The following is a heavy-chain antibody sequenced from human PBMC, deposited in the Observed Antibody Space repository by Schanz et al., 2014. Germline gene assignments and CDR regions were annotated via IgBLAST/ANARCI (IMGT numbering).Heavy chain of an antibody. CDR2: ISSTSTYI. CDR1: GFTFSSYS. Sequence: EVQLVESGGGLVKPGGSLRLSCAASGFTFSSYSMNWVRQAPGKGLEWVSSISSTSTYIYYADSVKGRFTISRDNAKNSLYLQMSSLRAEDTAVYYCARDLEAHGSGWSLSWGQGTLVTVSS. D-gene: IGHD6-19*01. CDR3: ARDLEAHGSGWSLS. V-gene: IGHV3-21*01. J-gene: IGHJ4*02.